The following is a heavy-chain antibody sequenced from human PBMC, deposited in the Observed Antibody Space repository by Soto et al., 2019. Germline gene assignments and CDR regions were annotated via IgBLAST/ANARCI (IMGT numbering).Heavy chain of an antibody. J-gene: IGHJ6*02. Sequence: EVQLVESGGGLVKPGESLRVSCAASGFTFSNYTMNWVRQAPGRGLEWVAAISSGTTYTYYADSVKGRFTISRDNAKNSLFLQMNSLGADDTAVYYCATANYDLWSGYTNYFGMDVWGQGTTVTVSS. CDR1: GFTFSNYT. D-gene: IGHD3-3*01. CDR3: ATANYDLWSGYTNYFGMDV. CDR2: ISSGTTYT. V-gene: IGHV3-21*01.